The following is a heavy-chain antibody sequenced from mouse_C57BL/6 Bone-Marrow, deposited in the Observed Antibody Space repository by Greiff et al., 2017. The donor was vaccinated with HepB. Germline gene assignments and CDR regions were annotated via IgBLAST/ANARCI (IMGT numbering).Heavy chain of an antibody. CDR2: IEPNSGGT. CDR1: GYTFTSYW. V-gene: IGHV1-72*01. Sequence: VQLQQPGAELVKPGASVKLSCKASGYTFTSYWMHWVKQRPGRGLEWIGRIEPNSGGTKYNEKFKSKATLTVDQPSSTAYMQLSSLTSEDSAVYYCARSSNCARDYWGEGTSVTVSS. J-gene: IGHJ4*01. CDR3: ARSSNCARDY.